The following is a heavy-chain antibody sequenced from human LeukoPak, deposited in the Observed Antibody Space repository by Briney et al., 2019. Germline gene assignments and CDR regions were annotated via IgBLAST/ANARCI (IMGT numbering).Heavy chain of an antibody. V-gene: IGHV3-30*18. CDR1: GFTFSSSG. Sequence: PGRSLRLSCAASGFTFSSSGMHWVRQAPGKGLEWVAVISYDGSNKYYADSVKGRFTFSRDNSKNTLHLQMNSLRAEDTALYYCAKGTAQWELYDYWGQGTLVTVSS. D-gene: IGHD1-26*01. CDR2: ISYDGSNK. CDR3: AKGTAQWELYDY. J-gene: IGHJ4*02.